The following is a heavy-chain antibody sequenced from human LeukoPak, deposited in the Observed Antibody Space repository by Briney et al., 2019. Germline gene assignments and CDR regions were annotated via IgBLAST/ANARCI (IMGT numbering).Heavy chain of an antibody. D-gene: IGHD3-10*01. CDR2: IKSKTDGGTT. V-gene: IGHV3-15*07. J-gene: IGHJ4*02. CDR1: GFTFSSSA. CDR3: TTEKVWFGENPDDY. Sequence: GGSLRLSCAASGFTFSSSAMNWVRQAPGKGLEWVGRIKSKTDGGTTDYAAPVKGRFTISRDDSKNTLYLQMNSLKTEDTAVYYCTTEKVWFGENPDDYWGQGTPVTVSS.